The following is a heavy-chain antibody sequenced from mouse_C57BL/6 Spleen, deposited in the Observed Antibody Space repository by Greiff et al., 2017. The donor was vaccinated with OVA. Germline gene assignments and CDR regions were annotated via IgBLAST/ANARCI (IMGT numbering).Heavy chain of an antibody. D-gene: IGHD4-1*01. V-gene: IGHV1-64*01. CDR3: ARGLSNWDEKAWFAY. CDR2: IHTNSGST. Sequence: VQLQQPGAELVKPGASVKLSCKASGYTFTSYWKHWVKQRPGKGREWIGMIHTNSGSTNYNEKFKSKATLTVDKSSSTAYMQLMSLTSEDSAVYYCARGLSNWDEKAWFAYWGQGTLVTVSA. CDR1: GYTFTSYW. J-gene: IGHJ3*01.